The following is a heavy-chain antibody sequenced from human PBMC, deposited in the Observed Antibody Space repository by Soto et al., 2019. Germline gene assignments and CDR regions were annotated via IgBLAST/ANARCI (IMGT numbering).Heavy chain of an antibody. J-gene: IGHJ6*02. CDR1: GFTCSSYA. Sequence: PGGSLRLSCAASGFTCSSYAMHWVRQAPGKGLEWVAVISYDGSNKYYADSVKGRFTISRDNSKNTLYLQMNSLRAEDTAVYYCARDRMDLSSLRTTIFYYYYGMDVWGQGTTVTVSS. D-gene: IGHD3-9*01. CDR3: ARDRMDLSSLRTTIFYYYYGMDV. CDR2: ISYDGSNK. V-gene: IGHV3-30-3*01.